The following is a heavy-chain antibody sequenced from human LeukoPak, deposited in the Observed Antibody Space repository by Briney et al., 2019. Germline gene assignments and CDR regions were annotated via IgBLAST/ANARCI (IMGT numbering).Heavy chain of an antibody. D-gene: IGHD3/OR15-3a*01. CDR1: GYTFTSYY. CDR2: IHPSSGGT. J-gene: IGHJ3*02. CDR3: ARDGLQDAFDI. V-gene: IGHV1-2*02. Sequence: ASVKVSCKASGYTFTSYYMHWVRQAPGQGLEWMGWIHPSSGGTNYAQKFQGRVTMTRGTSISTAYMELSRLSSDDTAVYFCARDGLQDAFDIWGQGTMVTVSS.